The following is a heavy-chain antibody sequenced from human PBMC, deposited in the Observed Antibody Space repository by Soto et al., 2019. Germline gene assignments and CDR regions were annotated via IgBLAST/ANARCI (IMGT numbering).Heavy chain of an antibody. CDR2: ISSNGGST. J-gene: IGHJ4*02. Sequence: GGSLRLSCAASGFTFSSYAMSWVRQAPGKGLEYVSAISSNGGSTYYADSVKGRFTVSRDNSKNTLYLQMNSLRAEDTAVYYCARHGYNYGGGYFDYWGQGTLVTVSS. D-gene: IGHD5-18*01. V-gene: IGHV3-64*02. CDR1: GFTFSSYA. CDR3: ARHGYNYGGGYFDY.